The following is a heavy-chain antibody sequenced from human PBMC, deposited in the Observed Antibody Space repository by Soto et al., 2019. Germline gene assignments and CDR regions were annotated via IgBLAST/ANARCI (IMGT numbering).Heavy chain of an antibody. Sequence: QVQVIQSGAEVKKPGSSVKVSCQVFGAIFSTYAISWLRQAPGQGLEWMGGIIPIFGTPNYAQNFQGRVTITADESTSTAYMELSGLRSEDTAVYYCARDRDDYGSGNYYNRIDFWGQGTLVTVSS. CDR2: IIPIFGTP. D-gene: IGHD3-10*01. V-gene: IGHV1-69*01. CDR3: ARDRDDYGSGNYYNRIDF. J-gene: IGHJ4*02. CDR1: GAIFSTYA.